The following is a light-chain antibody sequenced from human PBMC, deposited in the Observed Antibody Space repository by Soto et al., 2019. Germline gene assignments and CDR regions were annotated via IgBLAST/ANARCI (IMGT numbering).Light chain of an antibody. CDR2: GAS. J-gene: IGKJ2*01. V-gene: IGKV3-15*01. CDR3: QQYDNWPYT. CDR1: QSVSNN. Sequence: EIVMTHSPATLSVSPGERATISCRASQSVSNNLAWYQQKPGQAPRLLIYGASTRATAIPARFSGSGSGTEFTLTISSLQSEDFAVYFCQQYDNWPYTFGQGTKLEIK.